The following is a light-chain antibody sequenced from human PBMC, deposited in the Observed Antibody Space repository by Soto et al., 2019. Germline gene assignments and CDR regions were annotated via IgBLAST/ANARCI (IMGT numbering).Light chain of an antibody. Sequence: QSVLTQPPSASGSPGQSVTISCTGTKNDIGVYDFVSWYQHHPGKAPRLIIYEVVQRPSGVPDRFSGSKSGNTASLTVSGLQAADEADYYCSSYISRSRVFGTGTKVTVL. CDR2: EVV. J-gene: IGLJ1*01. CDR1: KNDIGVYDF. V-gene: IGLV2-8*01. CDR3: SSYISRSRV.